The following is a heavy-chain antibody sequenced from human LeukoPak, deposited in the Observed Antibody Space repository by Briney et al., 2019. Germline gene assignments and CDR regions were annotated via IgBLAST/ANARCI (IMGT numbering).Heavy chain of an antibody. CDR2: ISSSSNTI. V-gene: IGHV3-48*01. Sequence: PGGSLRLSCAASGFTFSSYSMNWVRQAPGKGLEWVSYISSSSNTIYYADSVKGRFTISRDNAKNSLYLQMNSLRAEDTAVYYCATSYCTNGVCYKAFDYWGQGTLVTVSS. D-gene: IGHD2-8*01. CDR3: ATSYCTNGVCYKAFDY. J-gene: IGHJ4*02. CDR1: GFTFSSYS.